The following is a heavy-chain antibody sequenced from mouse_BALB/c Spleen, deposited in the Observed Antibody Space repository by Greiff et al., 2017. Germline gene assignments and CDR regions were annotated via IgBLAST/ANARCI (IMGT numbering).Heavy chain of an antibody. Sequence: VQLQQSGAELVKPGASVKLSCTASGFNIKDTYMHWVKQRPEQGLEWIGRINPANGNTKYDPKFQGKATITADTSSNTAYLQLSSLTSEDTAVYYCARGKLWAYWGQGTLVTVSA. J-gene: IGHJ3*01. CDR1: GFNIKDTY. V-gene: IGHV14-3*02. CDR3: ARGKLWAY. CDR2: INPANGNT. D-gene: IGHD1-1*02.